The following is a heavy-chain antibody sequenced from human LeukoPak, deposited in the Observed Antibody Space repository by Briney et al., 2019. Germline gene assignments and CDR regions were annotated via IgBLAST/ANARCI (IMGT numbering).Heavy chain of an antibody. D-gene: IGHD4-17*01. CDR2: VSHTGRT. J-gene: IGHJ4*02. CDR1: GGSISSYY. CDR3: ASRDDSGPY. V-gene: IGHV4-59*12. Sequence: SGTLSLTCTVSGGSISSYYWSWIRQPPGKGLEWIGEVSHTGRTNYHPSLQSRVTISLDESKNHFSLRVTSMTAADTAVYYCASRDDSGPYWGQGTLVTVSS.